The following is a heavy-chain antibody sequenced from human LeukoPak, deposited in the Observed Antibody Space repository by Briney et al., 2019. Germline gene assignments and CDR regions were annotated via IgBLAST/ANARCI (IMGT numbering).Heavy chain of an antibody. CDR3: ARTTWIQSDAFGI. J-gene: IGHJ3*02. CDR2: IYYSGST. Sequence: PSETLSLTCTVSGGSVSSGSYYWSWIRQPPGKGLEWIGYIYYSGSTNYNPSLKSRVTISVDTSKNQFSLKLSSVTAADTAVYYCARTTWIQSDAFGIWGQGTMVTVSS. CDR1: GGSVSSGSYY. V-gene: IGHV4-61*01. D-gene: IGHD5-18*01.